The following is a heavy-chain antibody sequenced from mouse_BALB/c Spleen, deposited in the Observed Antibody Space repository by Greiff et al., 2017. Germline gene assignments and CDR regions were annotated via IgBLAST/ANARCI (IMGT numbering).Heavy chain of an antibody. V-gene: IGHV1-5*01. D-gene: IGHD2-14*01. CDR3: TRGDYRYDDYAMDY. Sequence: EVQLQESGTVLARPGASVKMSCKASGYSFTSYWLHWVKQRPGQGLEWIGAIYPGNSDTSYNQKFKGKAKLTAVTSASTAYMELSSLTNEDSAVYYCTRGDYRYDDYAMDYWGQGTSVTVSS. J-gene: IGHJ4*01. CDR1: GYSFTSYW. CDR2: IYPGNSDT.